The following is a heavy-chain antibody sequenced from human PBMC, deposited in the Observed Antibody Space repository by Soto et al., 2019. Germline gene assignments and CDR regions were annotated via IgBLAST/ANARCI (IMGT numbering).Heavy chain of an antibody. CDR1: GYTFTGYY. D-gene: IGHD6-13*01. Sequence: ASVKVSCKASGYTFTGYYMHWVRQAPGQGLEWMGWINPNSGDTNYAQKFQGWVTMTRDTSISTAYMELSRLRSDDTAVYYCASYLAAAGEFYYYGMDVWGQGTTVTVSS. J-gene: IGHJ6*02. V-gene: IGHV1-2*04. CDR2: INPNSGDT. CDR3: ASYLAAAGEFYYYGMDV.